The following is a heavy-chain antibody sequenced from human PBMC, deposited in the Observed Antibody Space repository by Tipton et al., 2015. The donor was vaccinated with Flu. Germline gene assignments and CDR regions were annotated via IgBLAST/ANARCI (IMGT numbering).Heavy chain of an antibody. CDR3: AGEKGGPYVPSFEY. V-gene: IGHV3-21*01. CDR1: GFTVTSSY. CDR2: ISPTSRYI. J-gene: IGHJ4*02. D-gene: IGHD1-26*01. Sequence: VQLVQSGGGLIQPGGSLRLSCAASGFTVTSSYMSWVRQAPGKGLEWVSAISPTSRYINYADSVKGRFTISRDNAKNSVSLQMNSLTAEDTAVYFCAGEKGGPYVPSFEYWGQGTLVTVSS.